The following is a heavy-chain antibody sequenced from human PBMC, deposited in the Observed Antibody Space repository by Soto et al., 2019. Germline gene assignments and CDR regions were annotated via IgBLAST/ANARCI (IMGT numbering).Heavy chain of an antibody. Sequence: QVQLAQSGAEVKKPGASVKVSCEASGYIFSNYAVTWVRQAPGQGLEWMGWINAYNGDTNYGQKFQGRVTLTTDTSTNPGYMELRSLRSDDTAVYFCARGGAAVAVDYWGPGTLVTVSS. J-gene: IGHJ4*02. CDR1: GYIFSNYA. V-gene: IGHV1-18*04. D-gene: IGHD6-19*01. CDR3: ARGGAAVAVDY. CDR2: INAYNGDT.